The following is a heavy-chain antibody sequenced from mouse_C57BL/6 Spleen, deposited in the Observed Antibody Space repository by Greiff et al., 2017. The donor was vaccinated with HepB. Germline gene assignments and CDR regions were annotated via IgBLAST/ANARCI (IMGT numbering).Heavy chain of an antibody. CDR1: GFTFSSYA. D-gene: IGHD1-1*01. CDR3: ARDRGGSRNFDY. CDR2: ISDGGSYT. V-gene: IGHV5-4*01. Sequence: EVKVEESGGGLVKPGGSLKLSCAASGFTFSSYAMSWVRQTPEKRLEWVATISDGGSYTYYPDNVKGRFTISRDNAKNNLYLQMSHLKSEDTAMYYCARDRGGSRNFDYWGQGTTLTVSS. J-gene: IGHJ2*01.